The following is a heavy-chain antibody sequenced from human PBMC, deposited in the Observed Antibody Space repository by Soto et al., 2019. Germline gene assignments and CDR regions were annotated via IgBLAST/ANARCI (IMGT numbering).Heavy chain of an antibody. CDR3: ALSNWGRIDP. D-gene: IGHD3-16*01. CDR1: GSTFSSYW. Sequence: EVRLVESGGGLVQPGESLRLSCTASGSTFSSYWMHWVRQAPGKGLVWVSRINSDGSRTNYADSVKGRFTISRDNAKNTLYLQMNSLRADDTAVYYCALSNWGRIDPWGQGTLVTVSS. J-gene: IGHJ5*02. CDR2: INSDGSRT. V-gene: IGHV3-74*01.